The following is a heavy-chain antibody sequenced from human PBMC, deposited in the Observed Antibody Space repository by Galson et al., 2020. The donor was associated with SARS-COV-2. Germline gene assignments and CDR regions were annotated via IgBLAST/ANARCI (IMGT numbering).Heavy chain of an antibody. CDR3: ARDGCSSTSCYMGIAAADYDY. J-gene: IGHJ4*02. Sequence: GGSLRLSCAASGFTFSSYSMNWVRQAPGKGLEWVSYISSSSSTIYYADSVKGRFTISRDNAKNSLYLQMNSLRAEDTAVYYCARDGCSSTSCYMGIAAADYDYWGQGTLVTVSS. CDR1: GFTFSSYS. CDR2: ISSSSSTI. D-gene: IGHD2-2*02. V-gene: IGHV3-48*01.